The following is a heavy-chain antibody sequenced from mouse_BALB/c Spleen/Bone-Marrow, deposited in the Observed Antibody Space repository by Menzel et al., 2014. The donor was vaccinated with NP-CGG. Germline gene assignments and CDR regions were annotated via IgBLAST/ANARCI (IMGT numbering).Heavy chain of an antibody. Sequence: QVQLQQSGAELVKPGTSVKLSCKASGYNFTSYWINWVKLRPGQGLEWIGDIYPGSGSTNYNEKFKSKATLTVDTSSSTAYMQLSSLASEDSVLYYCARFSQLGLLAYWGQGTLVTVSA. CDR3: ARFSQLGLLAY. CDR2: IYPGSGST. D-gene: IGHD3-1*01. J-gene: IGHJ3*01. V-gene: IGHV1-55*01. CDR1: GYNFTSYW.